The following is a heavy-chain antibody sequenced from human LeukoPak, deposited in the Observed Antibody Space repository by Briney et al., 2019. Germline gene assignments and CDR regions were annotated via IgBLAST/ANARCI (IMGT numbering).Heavy chain of an antibody. J-gene: IGHJ4*02. CDR1: GFTFSSYA. CDR3: ARDYSSGWSFDN. V-gene: IGHV3-74*01. Sequence: GGSLRLSCAASGFTFSSYAMSWVRQAPGKGLVWVSRINSDGSSTTYADSVKGRFTISRDNAKNTLYLQMNSLRAEDTAVYYCARDYSSGWSFDNWGQGTLVTVSS. D-gene: IGHD6-19*01. CDR2: INSDGSST.